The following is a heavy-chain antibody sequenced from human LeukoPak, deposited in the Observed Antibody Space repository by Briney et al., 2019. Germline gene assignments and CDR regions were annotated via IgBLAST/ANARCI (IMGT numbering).Heavy chain of an antibody. CDR1: GFTFSSYS. J-gene: IGHJ4*02. Sequence: PGGSLRLSCAASGFTFSSYSMNWVRQAPGKGLEWVSYISSSSSTIYYADSVKGRFTISRDNAKNSLYLQMNSLRAEDTAVYYCATDQRGYNWNYLDYWGQGTLVTVSS. V-gene: IGHV3-48*01. CDR2: ISSSSSTI. CDR3: ATDQRGYNWNYLDY. D-gene: IGHD1-20*01.